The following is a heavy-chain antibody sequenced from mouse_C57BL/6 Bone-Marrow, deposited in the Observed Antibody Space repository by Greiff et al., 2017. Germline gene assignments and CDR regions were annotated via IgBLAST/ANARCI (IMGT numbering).Heavy chain of an antibody. J-gene: IGHJ2*01. D-gene: IGHD2-3*01. Sequence: VQLKQPGAELVRPGSSVKLSCKASGYTFTSYWMDWVKQRPGQGLEWIGNIYPSDSETHYNQKFKDKATLTVDKSSSTAYMQLSSLTSEDSAVYYCARIYDGYDYWGQGTTLTVSS. CDR2: IYPSDSET. CDR3: ARIYDGYDY. CDR1: GYTFTSYW. V-gene: IGHV1-61*01.